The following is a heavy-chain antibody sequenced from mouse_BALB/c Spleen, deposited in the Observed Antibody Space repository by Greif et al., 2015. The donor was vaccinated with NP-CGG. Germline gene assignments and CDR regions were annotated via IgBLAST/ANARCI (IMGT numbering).Heavy chain of an antibody. D-gene: IGHD2-1*01. J-gene: IGHJ4*01. V-gene: IGHV3-8*02. Sequence: EVKLEESGPSLVKPSQTLSLTCSVTGDSITSGYWNWIRKFPGNKLEYMGYISYSGSTYYNPSLKSRISITRDTSKNQYYLQLNSVTTEDTATYYCARSHYYGLPDYYAMDYWGQGTSVTVSS. CDR3: ARSHYYGLPDYYAMDY. CDR1: GDSITSGY. CDR2: ISYSGST.